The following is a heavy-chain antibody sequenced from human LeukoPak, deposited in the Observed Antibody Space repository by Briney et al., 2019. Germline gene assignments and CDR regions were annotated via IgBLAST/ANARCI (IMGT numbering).Heavy chain of an antibody. CDR1: GYSFTRNG. CDR3: ARDVNYAFDY. V-gene: IGHV1-18*01. Sequence: ASVKVSCKPSGYSFTRNGISWVRQAPGQGLERMAWISANSGNTNYEQNFQDRVTLTTDTSTSTAYMELRSLRSDDTAVYYCARDVNYAFDYWGQGTLVTVSS. J-gene: IGHJ4*02. D-gene: IGHD3-16*01. CDR2: ISANSGNT.